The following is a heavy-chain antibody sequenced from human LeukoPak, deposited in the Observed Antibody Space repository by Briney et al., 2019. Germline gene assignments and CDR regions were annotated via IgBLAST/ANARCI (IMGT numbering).Heavy chain of an antibody. CDR3: ARTSKHEGGATYYFDY. Sequence: ASVKVSCKASGFTFTNYYMHWVRQAPGQGLEWMGIINPSGGSTSYPQKFQGRVTMTRDTSTSTVYMELSSLRSEDTAVYHCARTSKHEGGATYYFDYWGQGTLVTVSS. CDR1: GFTFTNYY. J-gene: IGHJ4*02. CDR2: INPSGGST. V-gene: IGHV1-46*01. D-gene: IGHD1-26*01.